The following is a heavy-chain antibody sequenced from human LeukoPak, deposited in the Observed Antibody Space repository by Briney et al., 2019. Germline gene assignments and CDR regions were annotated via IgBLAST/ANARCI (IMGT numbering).Heavy chain of an antibody. D-gene: IGHD3-22*01. CDR2: ILYDGSNK. CDR1: GFSLSRFG. V-gene: IGHV3-30*18. Sequence: GGSLRLSCVASGFSLSRFGMHWVRQAPGKGLEWVAVILYDGSNKYYADSVKGRFTISRDNSKNTLYLQMNSLRAEDTAVYYCANPYTYYYGSSAMGVGGFDIWGQGTMVTVSS. J-gene: IGHJ3*02. CDR3: ANPYTYYYGSSAMGVGGFDI.